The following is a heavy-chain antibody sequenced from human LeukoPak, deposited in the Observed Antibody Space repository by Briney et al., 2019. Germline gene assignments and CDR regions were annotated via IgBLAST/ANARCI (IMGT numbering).Heavy chain of an antibody. J-gene: IGHJ6*02. CDR3: ARRSYCGGDCTRSVHYYYAMDV. Sequence: GESLKISFKGSGYIFTDYWIGWVRQMPGKGLEWMGIIYPTDSRTIYSPSFQGQVTISADKSISTAYLQWSSLKASDTAMYYCARRSYCGGDCTRSVHYYYAMDVWGQGATVTVSS. D-gene: IGHD2-21*02. CDR2: IYPTDSRT. V-gene: IGHV5-51*01. CDR1: GYIFTDYW.